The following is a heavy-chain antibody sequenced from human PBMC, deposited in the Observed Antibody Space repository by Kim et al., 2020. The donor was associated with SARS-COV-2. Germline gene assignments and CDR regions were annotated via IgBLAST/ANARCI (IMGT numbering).Heavy chain of an antibody. Sequence: SVKVSCKASGGTFSSYAISWVRQAPGQGLEWMGGIIPIFGTANYAQKFQGRVTITADESTSTAYMELSSLRSEDTAVYYCARDQYSLGDYYGMDVWGQGTTVTVSS. CDR2: IIPIFGTA. CDR1: GGTFSSYA. CDR3: ARDQYSLGDYYGMDV. J-gene: IGHJ6*02. D-gene: IGHD5-18*01. V-gene: IGHV1-69*13.